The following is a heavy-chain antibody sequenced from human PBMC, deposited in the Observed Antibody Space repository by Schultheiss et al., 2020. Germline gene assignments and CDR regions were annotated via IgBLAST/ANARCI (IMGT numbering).Heavy chain of an antibody. CDR2: IKQDGSEK. CDR1: GFTFSSYW. V-gene: IGHV3-7*01. Sequence: GGSLRLSCAASGFTFSSYWMSWVRQAPGKGLEWVANIKQDGSEKYYVDSVKGRFTISRDNSKNTLYLQMNSLRAEDTAVYYCARDRLGCSSTSCPLYYYYGMDVWGQGTTVTVSS. CDR3: ARDRLGCSSTSCPLYYYYGMDV. J-gene: IGHJ6*02. D-gene: IGHD2-2*01.